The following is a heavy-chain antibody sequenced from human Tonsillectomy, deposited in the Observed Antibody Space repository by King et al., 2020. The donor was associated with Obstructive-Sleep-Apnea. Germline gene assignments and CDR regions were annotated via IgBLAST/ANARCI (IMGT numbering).Heavy chain of an antibody. V-gene: IGHV3-43D*03. CDR1: GFTFDDYA. CDR2: ISWDGGST. D-gene: IGHD3-10*01. Sequence: VQLVESGGVVVQPGGSLRLSCAASGFTFDDYAMHWVRQAPGKGLEWVSLISWDGGSTYYADSVKGRFTISRDNSKNSLYLQMNSLRAEDTALYYCAKDSTGPAYYYGSGKTLGYFDYWGQGTLVTVSS. CDR3: AKDSTGPAYYYGSGKTLGYFDY. J-gene: IGHJ4*02.